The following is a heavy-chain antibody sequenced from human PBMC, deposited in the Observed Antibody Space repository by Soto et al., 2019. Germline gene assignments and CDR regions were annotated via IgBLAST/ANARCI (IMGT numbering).Heavy chain of an antibody. J-gene: IGHJ6*02. D-gene: IGHD3-9*01. Sequence: SETLSLTCTVSDDFISSYYWNWIRQPAGKGLEWIGRVSTNGATNYNPSLESRVAMSVDTSKNQFSLKLTSVTAADTAVYFCARADYEILTGSYAMDVWGQGTTVTVSS. CDR3: ARADYEILTGSYAMDV. V-gene: IGHV4-4*07. CDR2: VSTNGAT. CDR1: DDFISSYY.